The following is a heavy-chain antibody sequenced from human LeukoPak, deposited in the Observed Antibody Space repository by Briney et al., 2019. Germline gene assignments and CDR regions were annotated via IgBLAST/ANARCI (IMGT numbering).Heavy chain of an antibody. J-gene: IGHJ3*02. CDR3: ARHYDPDAFDI. V-gene: IGHV4-4*09. CDR2: IYTSGST. CDR1: GGSISSYY. D-gene: IGHD3-22*01. Sequence: SETLSLTCTVSGGSISSYYWSWLRQPPGKGLEWIGYIYTSGSTNYNPSLKSRVTISVDTSKNQFSLKLSSVTAADTAVYYCARHYDPDAFDIWGQGTMVTVSS.